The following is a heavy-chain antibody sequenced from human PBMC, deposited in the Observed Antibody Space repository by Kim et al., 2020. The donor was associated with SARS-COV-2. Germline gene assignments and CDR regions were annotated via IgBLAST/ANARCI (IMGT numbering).Heavy chain of an antibody. CDR3: ARPVYYDILTGYYNDAFDI. CDR1: GYTFTSYD. V-gene: IGHV1-8*01. CDR2: MNPNRGNT. J-gene: IGHJ3*02. Sequence: ASVKVSCKASGYTFTSYDINWVRQATGQGLEWMGWMNPNRGNTGYAQKFQGRVTMTRNTSISTAYMELSILRSEDTAVYYCARPVYYDILTGYYNDAFDIWGQGTMVTVS. D-gene: IGHD3-9*01.